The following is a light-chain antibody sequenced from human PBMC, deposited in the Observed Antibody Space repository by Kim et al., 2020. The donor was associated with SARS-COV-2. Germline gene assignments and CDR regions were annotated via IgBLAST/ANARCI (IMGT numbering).Light chain of an antibody. J-gene: IGLJ1*01. CDR1: DIGSKR. CDR3: HVWDTSSDHYV. Sequence: PGKTARNTCGGNDIGSKRVHWYQQKPGQAPVLVIYDDSARPSGIPERFSGSNSGNTATLTISRVEAGDEADYYCHVWDTSSDHYVFGIGTKVTVL. CDR2: DDS. V-gene: IGLV3-21*03.